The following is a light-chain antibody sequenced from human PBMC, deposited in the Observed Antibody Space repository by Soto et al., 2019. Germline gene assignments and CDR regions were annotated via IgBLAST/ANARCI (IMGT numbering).Light chain of an antibody. V-gene: IGLV4-69*01. CDR3: QTWGTGIVV. Sequence: QPVLTQSPSASASLGASVNLTCTLSSGHSSYAIAWHQQQPEKGPRYLMNVNSDGSHTKGDGIPDRFSGSSSVAERYLTISSLQSEDEADYYCQTWGTGIVVFGGGTQLTVL. CDR2: VNSDGSH. J-gene: IGLJ2*01. CDR1: SGHSSYA.